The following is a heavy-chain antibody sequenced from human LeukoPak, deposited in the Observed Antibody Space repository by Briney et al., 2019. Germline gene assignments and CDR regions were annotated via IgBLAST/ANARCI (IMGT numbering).Heavy chain of an antibody. CDR2: IYYSGST. D-gene: IGHD3-22*01. V-gene: IGHV4-59*12. CDR3: ARDGNYYDSSGYYSRFDY. J-gene: IGHJ4*02. Sequence: SETLSLTCTVSGGSISSYYWSWIRQPPGKGLEWIGYIYYSGSTNYNPSLKSRVTISVDTSKNQFSLKLSSVTAADTAVYYCARDGNYYDSSGYYSRFDYWGQGTLVTVSS. CDR1: GGSISSYY.